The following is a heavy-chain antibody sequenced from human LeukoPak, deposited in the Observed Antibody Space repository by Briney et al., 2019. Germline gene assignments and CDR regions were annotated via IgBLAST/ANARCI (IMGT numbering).Heavy chain of an antibody. CDR3: TTGKVDGSGSPNYYYYYGMDV. V-gene: IGHV3-15*01. CDR1: GFTFSNAW. Sequence: PGGSLRLSCAASGFTFSNAWMSWVRQAPGKGLEWVGRIKSKTDGGTTDYAAPVKGRFTISRDGSKNTLYLQMNSLKTEDTAVYYCTTGKVDGSGSPNYYYYYGMDVWGQGTTVTVSS. CDR2: IKSKTDGGTT. J-gene: IGHJ6*02. D-gene: IGHD3-10*01.